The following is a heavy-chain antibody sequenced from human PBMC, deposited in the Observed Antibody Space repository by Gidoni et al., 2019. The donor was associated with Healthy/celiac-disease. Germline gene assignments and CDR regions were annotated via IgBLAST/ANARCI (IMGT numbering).Heavy chain of an antibody. CDR3: ARGYCTNGVCYTHYFDY. J-gene: IGHJ4*02. CDR2: MNPNSGNT. V-gene: IGHV1-8*01. D-gene: IGHD2-8*01. CDR1: GYTFPSYD. Sequence: QVQLVQSGAEVKKPGASVKVSCKASGYTFPSYDINWVRQATGQGLEWMGWMNPNSGNTGYAQKFQGRVTMTRNTSISTAYMELSSLRSEDTAVYYCARGYCTNGVCYTHYFDYWGQGTLVTVSS.